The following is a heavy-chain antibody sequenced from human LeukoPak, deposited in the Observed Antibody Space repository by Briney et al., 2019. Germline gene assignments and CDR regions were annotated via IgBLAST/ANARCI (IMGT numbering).Heavy chain of an antibody. CDR2: ISGSGGST. D-gene: IGHD4-17*01. Sequence: GGSLRLSCAASGFTFRSYAMSWVRQAPGKGLEWVSAISGSGGSTYYADSVKGRFTISRDNSKNTLYLQMNSLRAEDTAVYYCAKDPGDYGDNDAFDIWGQGTMVTVSS. CDR3: AKDPGDYGDNDAFDI. J-gene: IGHJ3*02. V-gene: IGHV3-23*01. CDR1: GFTFRSYA.